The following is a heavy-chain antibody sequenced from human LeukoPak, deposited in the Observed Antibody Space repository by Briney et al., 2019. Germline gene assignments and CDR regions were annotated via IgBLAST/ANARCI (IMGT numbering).Heavy chain of an antibody. CDR2: IIPIFGTA. J-gene: IGHJ4*02. Sequence: SVKVSCKASGGTFSSYAISWVRQAPGQGLEWMGGIIPIFGTANYAQKFQGRVAITADESTSTAYMELSSLRSEDTAVYYCARAGDYDFWSGYYTGYFDYWGQGTLVTVSS. CDR1: GGTFSSYA. D-gene: IGHD3-3*01. CDR3: ARAGDYDFWSGYYTGYFDY. V-gene: IGHV1-69*13.